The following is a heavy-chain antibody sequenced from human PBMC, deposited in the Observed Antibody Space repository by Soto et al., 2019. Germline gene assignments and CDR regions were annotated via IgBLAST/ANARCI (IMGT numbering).Heavy chain of an antibody. J-gene: IGHJ3*02. Sequence: QVQLQESGPGLVKPSQTLSLTCTVSGGSISSGGYYWSWIRQHPGKGLEWIGYIYYSGSTYYNPSLKRRVTISVDTYKKQFSLKLSSVTAADTAVYYCARGVSSSWVDAFDIWGQGTMVTVSS. CDR3: ARGVSSSWVDAFDI. CDR2: IYYSGST. CDR1: GGSISSGGYY. D-gene: IGHD6-13*01. V-gene: IGHV4-31*03.